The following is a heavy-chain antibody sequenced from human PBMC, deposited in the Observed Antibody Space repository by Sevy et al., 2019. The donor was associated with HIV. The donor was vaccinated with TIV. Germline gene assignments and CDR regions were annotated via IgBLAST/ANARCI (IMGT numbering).Heavy chain of an antibody. J-gene: IGHJ4*02. CDR3: ASHNYSDRSGYYYPVWFDY. D-gene: IGHD3-22*01. V-gene: IGHV4-39*01. CDR1: SGSISSSTYY. CDR2: IFYSGSP. Sequence: SETLSLTCTVSSGSISSSTYYWAWIRQPPGKGLEWIGSIFYSGSPYYNPSLQSRLTISVDTSKNQFSLRLSSVTAADMAVYYCASHNYSDRSGYYYPVWFDYWGRRTLVTVSS.